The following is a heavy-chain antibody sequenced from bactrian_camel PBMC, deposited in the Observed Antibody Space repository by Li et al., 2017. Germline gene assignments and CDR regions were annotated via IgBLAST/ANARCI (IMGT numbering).Heavy chain of an antibody. CDR2: ITTGTGNT. V-gene: IGHV3S40*01. J-gene: IGHJ4*01. Sequence: DVQLVESGGGSALAGGSVRLSCTASGYTFNTYSRFRQAPGKEREGVATITTGTGNTDYADSVKGRFTISQDGAENTVYLQMNGLKPEDTAMYYCATGALSDYWGQGTQVTVS. CDR1: GYTFNTY. CDR3: ATGALSDY. D-gene: IGHD8*01.